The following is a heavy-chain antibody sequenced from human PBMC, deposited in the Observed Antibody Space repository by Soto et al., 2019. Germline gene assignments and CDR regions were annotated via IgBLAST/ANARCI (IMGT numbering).Heavy chain of an antibody. Sequence: SETLSLTCTVSGGSISSGGYYWSWIRQHPGKGLEWIGYIYYSGSTYYNPSLKSRVTISVDTSKNQFSLKLSSVTAADTAVYYCASLTYYYDSSGYYSAPNDDWGQGTLVTVSS. CDR2: IYYSGST. J-gene: IGHJ4*02. D-gene: IGHD3-22*01. CDR3: ASLTYYYDSSGYYSAPNDD. V-gene: IGHV4-31*03. CDR1: GGSISSGGYY.